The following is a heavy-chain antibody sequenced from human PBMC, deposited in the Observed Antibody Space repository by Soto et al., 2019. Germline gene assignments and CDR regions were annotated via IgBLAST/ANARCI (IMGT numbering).Heavy chain of an antibody. J-gene: IGHJ5*01. V-gene: IGHV4-30-4*01. D-gene: IGHD1-1*01. CDR1: GAPLNSGVYF. CDR2: SFYSGNS. CDR3: GRDVTTCESTRIASSLDA. Sequence: SETLSLTCTVCGAPLNSGVYFWGWIRQPPGNGLEWIGHSFYSGNSYFNPSLETRVSISIYTSKNQFSLNLTSVTAADTAVYFCGRDVTTCESTRIASSLDAWGQASMV.